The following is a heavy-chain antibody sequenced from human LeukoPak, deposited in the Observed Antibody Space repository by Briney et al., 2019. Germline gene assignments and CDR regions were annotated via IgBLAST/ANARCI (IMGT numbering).Heavy chain of an antibody. D-gene: IGHD3-3*01. CDR3: ARDKDFWSGYLLAD. V-gene: IGHV3-7*01. Sequence: QPGGSLRLSCAASGFTFSSYWMSWVRQAPGKGLEWVASIKQDGSEKYYVDSVKGRFAISRDNAKNSLYLQMNSLRAEDTAVYYCARDKDFWSGYLLADWGQGTLVTVSS. CDR2: IKQDGSEK. CDR1: GFTFSSYW. J-gene: IGHJ4*02.